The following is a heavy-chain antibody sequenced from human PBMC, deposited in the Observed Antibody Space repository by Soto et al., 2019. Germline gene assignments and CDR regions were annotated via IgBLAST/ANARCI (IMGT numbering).Heavy chain of an antibody. CDR2: TYYRSKWYN. CDR3: ARDGSGWSTYYYYYGMDV. J-gene: IGHJ6*02. Sequence: XQTRSLSCAISGCSVSSNSAAWNWIRQSPSRGLEWLGRTYYRSKWYNDDAVAVKSRITINPDTSKNQFSLQLNSVTPEDTAVYYCARDGSGWSTYYYYYGMDVWGQGTTVTVSS. D-gene: IGHD6-19*01. CDR1: GCSVSSNSAA. V-gene: IGHV6-1*01.